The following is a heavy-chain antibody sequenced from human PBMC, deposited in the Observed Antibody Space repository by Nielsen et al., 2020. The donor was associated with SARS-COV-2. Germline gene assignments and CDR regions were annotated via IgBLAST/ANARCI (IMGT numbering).Heavy chain of an antibody. Sequence: SETLSLTCTVSGGSISSSSYYWGWIRQPPGKGLEWIGKIYYSGTTYSNPSLKNRVTMSVDTSKTQFSLKLTSVTAADSAVYYCARDRPAYCTDGGCSSGLGYFDVWGLGTLVRVSS. J-gene: IGHJ2*01. CDR1: GGSISSSSYY. CDR2: IYYSGTT. V-gene: IGHV4-39*07. CDR3: ARDRPAYCTDGGCSSGLGYFDV. D-gene: IGHD2-8*01.